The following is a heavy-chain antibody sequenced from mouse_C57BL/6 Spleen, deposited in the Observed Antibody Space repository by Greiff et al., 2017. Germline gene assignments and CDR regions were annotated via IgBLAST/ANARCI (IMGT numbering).Heavy chain of an antibody. D-gene: IGHD2-4*01. V-gene: IGHV1-26*01. Sequence: EVQLQQSGPELVKPGASVKISCKASGYTFTDYYMNWVKQSHGKSLEWIGDINPNNGGTSYNQKFKGKATLTVDKSSSTAYMELRSLTSEDSAVYYCARGGDDYDSLYAMDYWGQGTSVTVSS. CDR2: INPNNGGT. CDR3: ARGGDDYDSLYAMDY. CDR1: GYTFTDYY. J-gene: IGHJ4*01.